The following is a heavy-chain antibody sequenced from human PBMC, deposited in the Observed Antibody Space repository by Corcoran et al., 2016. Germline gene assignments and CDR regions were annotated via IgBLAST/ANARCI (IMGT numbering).Heavy chain of an antibody. J-gene: IGHJ4*02. D-gene: IGHD4-17*01. CDR1: GFTFSSYS. CDR2: ISSSSSTI. CDR3: ARGKSAYGDYRGFDY. V-gene: IGHV3-48*04. Sequence: EVQLVESGGGLVQPGGSLRLSCAASGFTFSSYSMNWVRQAPGKGLEWVSYISSSSSTIFYADSVKGRFTISRDNAKNSLYLQMNSLRAEDTAVYYCARGKSAYGDYRGFDYWGQGTLVTVSS.